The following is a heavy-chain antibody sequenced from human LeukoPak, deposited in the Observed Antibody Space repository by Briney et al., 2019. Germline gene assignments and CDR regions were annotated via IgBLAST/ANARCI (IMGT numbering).Heavy chain of an antibody. CDR3: VRDATRGGDLDR. D-gene: IGHD2-21*01. V-gene: IGHV3-7*01. CDR1: GFIFNDYW. Sequence: PGGSLRLSCAASGFIFNDYWMMSVRQAPEKGLEWVAQINEDGSEKYYGDSVRGRFTISRDNAKNSLDLQLNTLRVEDTAVYYCVRDATRGGDLDRWGQGTLVTVSS. J-gene: IGHJ5*02. CDR2: INEDGSEK.